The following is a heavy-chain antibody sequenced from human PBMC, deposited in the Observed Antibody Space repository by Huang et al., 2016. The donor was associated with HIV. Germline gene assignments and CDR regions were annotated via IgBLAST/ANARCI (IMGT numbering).Heavy chain of an antibody. CDR3: AKGGSAAAVLDF. CDR1: GFTFSSYG. V-gene: IGHV3-30*18. J-gene: IGHJ4*02. D-gene: IGHD6-13*01. CDR2: ISYDAKTN. Sequence: QVQLVESGGGVVQPGRSLRISCAASGFTFSSYGVNWVRQPPGKVLEVVAVISYDAKTNSYADSVKGRFSISRDNSKTTVYLQLNSLRLEDTAVYYCAKGGSAAAVLDFWGQGTLVTVSS.